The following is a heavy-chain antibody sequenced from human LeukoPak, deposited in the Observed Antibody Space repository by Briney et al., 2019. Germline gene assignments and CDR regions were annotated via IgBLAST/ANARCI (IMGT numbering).Heavy chain of an antibody. CDR1: GYTFTSYG. Sequence: GASVKVSCKASGYTFTSYGISWVRQAPGQGLEWMGWISAYNGNTNYAQKLQGRVTMTTDTSATTAYMELRSLGSDDTAVYYCARNSGRYSGSYSDNWGQGTLVTVSS. V-gene: IGHV1-18*01. D-gene: IGHD1-26*01. J-gene: IGHJ4*02. CDR2: ISAYNGNT. CDR3: ARNSGRYSGSYSDN.